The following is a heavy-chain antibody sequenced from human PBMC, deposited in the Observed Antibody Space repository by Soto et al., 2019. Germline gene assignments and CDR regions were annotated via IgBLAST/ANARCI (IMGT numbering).Heavy chain of an antibody. J-gene: IGHJ6*03. CDR1: GFTFRSYD. Sequence: EVQLVESGGGLVQPGGSLRLSCAASGFTFRSYDMLWVRQTTGKGLEWVSAIGSAGDTYYPDPVEGRFTISRENAKNSLYLQMNSLRAGDTAVYYCARAVSCSGRTCPHYYMDVWGKGTTVTVSS. D-gene: IGHD2-15*01. CDR2: IGSAGDT. CDR3: ARAVSCSGRTCPHYYMDV. V-gene: IGHV3-13*01.